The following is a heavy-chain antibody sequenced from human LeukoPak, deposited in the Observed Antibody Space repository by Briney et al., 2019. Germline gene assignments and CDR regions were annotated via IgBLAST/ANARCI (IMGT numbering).Heavy chain of an antibody. J-gene: IGHJ4*02. V-gene: IGHV3-30*02. Sequence: GSLRLSCAASGFSFSSYGMHWVRQAPGKGLEWVAFIRYDGSNKYYADSVKGRFTISRDNSKNTLYPQMNSLRAGDTAVYYCAKPHFDDWGQGTLVTVSS. CDR1: GFSFSSYG. CDR2: IRYDGSNK. CDR3: AKPHFDD.